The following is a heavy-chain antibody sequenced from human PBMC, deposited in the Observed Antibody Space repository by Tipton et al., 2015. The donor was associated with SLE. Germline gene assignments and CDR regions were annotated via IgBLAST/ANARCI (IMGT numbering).Heavy chain of an antibody. Sequence: SLRLSCAASGFTFSSYAMSWVRQAPGEGLEWVSAISGSGGSTYYADSVKGRFTISRDNAKNSLYLQMNSLRAEDTAVYYCARGVRFLFDYWGQGTLVTVSS. CDR1: GFTFSSYA. D-gene: IGHD3-3*01. V-gene: IGHV3-23*01. J-gene: IGHJ4*02. CDR3: ARGVRFLFDY. CDR2: ISGSGGST.